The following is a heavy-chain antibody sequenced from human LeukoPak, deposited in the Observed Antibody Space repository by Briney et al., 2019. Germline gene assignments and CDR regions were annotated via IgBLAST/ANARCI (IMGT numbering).Heavy chain of an antibody. V-gene: IGHV1-24*01. Sequence: ASVKVSCKVSGYTLTELSMHWVRQAPGKGLEWMGGFDPEDGETIYAQKFQGRVTMTEDTSTDTAYMELSSLRSEGTAVYYCTTDSQLLRFGFYGMDVWGQGTMVTVSS. CDR2: FDPEDGET. CDR3: TTDSQLLRFGFYGMDV. J-gene: IGHJ6*02. D-gene: IGHD3-3*01. CDR1: GYTLTELS.